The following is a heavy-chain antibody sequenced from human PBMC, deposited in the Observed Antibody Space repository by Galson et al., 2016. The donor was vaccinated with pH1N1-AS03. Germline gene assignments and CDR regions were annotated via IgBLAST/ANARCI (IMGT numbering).Heavy chain of an antibody. CDR3: ARTGSNGWYYFDS. Sequence: LSLTCTVSGGSMSGYYWSWIRQSPERGLEWIGCVYYSGTPTYNPSLKGQVTISVDTSKNQFSLKLSSVTAPDTAVYFCARTGSNGWYYFDSWGQGALVTVSS. CDR2: VYYSGTP. J-gene: IGHJ4*02. CDR1: GGSMSGYY. D-gene: IGHD6-19*01. V-gene: IGHV4-59*01.